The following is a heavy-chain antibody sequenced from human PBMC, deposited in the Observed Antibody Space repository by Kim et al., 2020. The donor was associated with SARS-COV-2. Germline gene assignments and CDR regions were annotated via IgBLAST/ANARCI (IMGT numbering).Heavy chain of an antibody. CDR1: GFTFSSYS. Sequence: GGSLRLSCAASGFTFSSYSMNWVRQAPGKGLEWVSSISSSSSYIYYADSVKGRFTISRDNAKNSLYLQMNSLRAEDTAVYYCAAGVGYCSSTSCYGAYWGQGTLVTVSS. CDR2: ISSSSSYI. J-gene: IGHJ4*02. CDR3: AAGVGYCSSTSCYGAY. D-gene: IGHD2-2*01. V-gene: IGHV3-21*01.